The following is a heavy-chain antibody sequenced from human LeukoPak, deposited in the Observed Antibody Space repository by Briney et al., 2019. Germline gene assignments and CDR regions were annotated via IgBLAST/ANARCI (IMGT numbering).Heavy chain of an antibody. J-gene: IGHJ6*02. Sequence: SETLSLTCIISGGSISSSTYYWGWIRQPPGKGLEWIGSIYYSGSTYYNPSLKSRVTISVDTSKNQFSLKLSSVTAADTAVYYCARGFYDILTGPANPYYYYGMDVWGQGTTVTVSS. CDR1: GGSISSSTYY. V-gene: IGHV4-39*07. CDR2: IYYSGST. D-gene: IGHD3-9*01. CDR3: ARGFYDILTGPANPYYYYGMDV.